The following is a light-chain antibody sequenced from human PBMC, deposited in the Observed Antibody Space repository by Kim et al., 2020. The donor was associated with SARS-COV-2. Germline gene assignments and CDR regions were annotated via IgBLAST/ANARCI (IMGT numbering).Light chain of an antibody. Sequence: GQSITISCRGTTSDIGGYNYVSWYQQHPGKAPKLILYDVSNRPSGVSFRFSGSQSGNTASLTISGLQAEDEADYYCNSYTSSGTLVFGGGTQLTVL. CDR1: TSDIGGYNY. J-gene: IGLJ3*02. V-gene: IGLV2-14*03. CDR2: DVS. CDR3: NSYTSSGTLV.